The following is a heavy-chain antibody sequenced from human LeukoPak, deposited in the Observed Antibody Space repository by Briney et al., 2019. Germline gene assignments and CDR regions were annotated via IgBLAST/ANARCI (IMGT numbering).Heavy chain of an antibody. CDR3: ARLDFRYYYGMDV. V-gene: IGHV3-53*01. CDR2: IYSGGST. D-gene: IGHD3/OR15-3a*01. Sequence: TGGSLRLSCAASGFTVSSNYMSWVRQAPGKGLEWVSVIYSGGSTYYADSVKGRFTISRDNPKNTLYLQMNSLRAEDTAVYYCARLDFRYYYGMDVWGQGTTVTVSS. CDR1: GFTVSSNY. J-gene: IGHJ6*02.